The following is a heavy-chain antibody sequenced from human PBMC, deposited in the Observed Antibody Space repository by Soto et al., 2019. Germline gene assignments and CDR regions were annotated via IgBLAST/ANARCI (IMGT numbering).Heavy chain of an antibody. J-gene: IGHJ3*02. Sequence: QVHLEQSGPGLVRPSETLSLTCTVSGDSVSSSPYYWGWIRQPTGKGLEWIGNIYYTGRTYYNPSLESRVTISADTSKNQCSLHLSSVTAADTAVYYCASPRRVTTYGVVLMPDFDTWGQGTMVTVSS. CDR1: GDSVSSSPYY. V-gene: IGHV4-39*01. CDR3: ASPRRVTTYGVVLMPDFDT. CDR2: IYYTGRT. D-gene: IGHD3-3*01.